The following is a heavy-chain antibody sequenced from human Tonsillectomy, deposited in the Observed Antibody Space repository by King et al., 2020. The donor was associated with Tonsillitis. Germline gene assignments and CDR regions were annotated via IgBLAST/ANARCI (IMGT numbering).Heavy chain of an antibody. V-gene: IGHV1-18*01. D-gene: IGHD2-2*01. Sequence: QLVQSGAEVKKPGASVKVSCKASGYTFTSYGISWVRQAPGQGLEWMGWISAYNGNTNYAQKLQGRVTMTTDTSTSTAYMELRSLRSDDTAVYYWARVDEVVVPAAWGGAYYYYGMDVWGQGTTVTVSS. CDR1: GYTFTSYG. J-gene: IGHJ6*02. CDR3: ARVDEVVVPAAWGGAYYYYGMDV. CDR2: ISAYNGNT.